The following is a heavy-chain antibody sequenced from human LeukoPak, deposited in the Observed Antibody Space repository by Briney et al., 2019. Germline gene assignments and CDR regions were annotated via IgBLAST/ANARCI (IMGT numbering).Heavy chain of an antibody. D-gene: IGHD3-10*01. V-gene: IGHV4-59*08. CDR2: IYYSGST. CDR3: ARSRIRNFYGSGSFYNLPLDY. Sequence: SETLSLTCTVSGGSISSYYWSWIRQPPGKGLEWIGYIYYSGSTNYNPSLKGRVTISVDTSKNQFSLKLSSVTAADTALYYCARSRIRNFYGSGSFYNLPLDYWGQGTLVTVSS. J-gene: IGHJ4*02. CDR1: GGSISSYY.